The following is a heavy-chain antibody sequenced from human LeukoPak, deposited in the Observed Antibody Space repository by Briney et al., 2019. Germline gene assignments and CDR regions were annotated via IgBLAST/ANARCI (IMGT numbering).Heavy chain of an antibody. D-gene: IGHD4-17*01. J-gene: IGHJ4*02. CDR1: GGSISSYY. V-gene: IGHV4-59*01. CDR2: IYYSGST. CDR3: ARDLYGDYFLDY. Sequence: SETLSLTCTVSGGSISSYYWSWIRQPPGKGLEWIGYIYYSGSTNYNPSLKSRVTISVDTSKNQFSLKLSSVTAADTAVYYCARDLYGDYFLDYWGQGTLVTVSS.